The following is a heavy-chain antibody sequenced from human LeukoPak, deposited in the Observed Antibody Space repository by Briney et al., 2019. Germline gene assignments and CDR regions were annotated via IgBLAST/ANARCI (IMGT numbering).Heavy chain of an antibody. D-gene: IGHD2-2*01. Sequence: ASVKVSCKASGYTFTIYGISWVRQAPGQGLEWMGWISAYSGNTNYAQKLQGRVTMTTDTSTSTAYMELRSLRSDDTAVYYCARVVVPAAMSGYWGQGTLVTVSS. CDR3: ARVVVPAAMSGY. J-gene: IGHJ4*02. CDR2: ISAYSGNT. V-gene: IGHV1-18*01. CDR1: GYTFTIYG.